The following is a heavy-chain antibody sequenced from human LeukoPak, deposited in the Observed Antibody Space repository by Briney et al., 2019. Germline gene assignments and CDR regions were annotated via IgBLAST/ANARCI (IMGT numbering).Heavy chain of an antibody. CDR1: GGSFGGYY. V-gene: IGHV4-34*01. J-gene: IGHJ3*02. Sequence: PSETLSLTCAVYGGSFGGYYWSWIRQPPGKGLEWIGEINHSGSTNYNPSLKSRVTISVDTSKNQFSLKLSSVTAADTAVYYCARSLARITRAFDIWGQGTMVTVSS. D-gene: IGHD3-16*01. CDR3: ARSLARITRAFDI. CDR2: INHSGST.